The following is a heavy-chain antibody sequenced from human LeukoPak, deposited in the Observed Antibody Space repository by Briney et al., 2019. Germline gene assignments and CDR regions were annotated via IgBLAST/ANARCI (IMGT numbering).Heavy chain of an antibody. CDR2: ISSSSSYI. CDR1: GFTFSSYS. Sequence: GGSLRLSCAASGFTFSSYSMNWVRQAPGQGLEWVSSISSSSSYIYYADSVKGRFTISRDNAKNSLYLQMNSLRAEDTAVYYCARDEVGVGADYWGQGTLVTVSS. D-gene: IGHD1-26*01. J-gene: IGHJ4*02. CDR3: ARDEVGVGADY. V-gene: IGHV3-21*01.